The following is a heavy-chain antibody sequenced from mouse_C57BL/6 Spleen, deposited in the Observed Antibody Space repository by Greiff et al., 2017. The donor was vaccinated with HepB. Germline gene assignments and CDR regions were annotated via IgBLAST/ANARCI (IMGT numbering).Heavy chain of an antibody. V-gene: IGHV1-26*01. CDR3: ASGLTGSSRGFDY. D-gene: IGHD4-1*01. CDR1: GYTFTDYY. CDR2: INPNNGGT. J-gene: IGHJ2*01. Sequence: VQLQQSGPELVKPGASVKISCKASGYTFTDYYMNWVKQSHGKSLEWIGDINPNNGGTSYNQKFKGKATLTVDKSSSTAYMELRSLTSEDSAVYYCASGLTGSSRGFDYWGQGTTLTVSS.